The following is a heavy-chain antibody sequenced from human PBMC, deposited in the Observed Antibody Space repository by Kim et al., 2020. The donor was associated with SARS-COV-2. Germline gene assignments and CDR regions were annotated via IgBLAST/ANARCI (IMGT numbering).Heavy chain of an antibody. CDR2: IYYSGST. V-gene: IGHV4-59*01. J-gene: IGHJ6*03. CDR3: ARVAARPAYYYYYMDV. Sequence: SETLSLTCTVSGGSISSYYWSWIRQPPGKGLEWIGYIYYSGSTNYNPSLKSRVTISVDTSKNQFSLKLSSVTAADTAVYYCARVAARPAYYYYYMDVWGKGTTVTVSS. CDR1: GGSISSYY. D-gene: IGHD6-6*01.